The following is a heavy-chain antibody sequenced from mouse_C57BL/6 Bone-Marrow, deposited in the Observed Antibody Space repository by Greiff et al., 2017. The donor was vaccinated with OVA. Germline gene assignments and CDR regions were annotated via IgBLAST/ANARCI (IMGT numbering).Heavy chain of an antibody. J-gene: IGHJ2*01. V-gene: IGHV1-23*01. CDR1: GYTFTDYE. D-gene: IGHD1-1*01. CDR3: ATGSCFDY. CDR2: IDPETCGP. Sequence: VQLQQSGAELVRPGASVKLSCKASGYTFTDYEMHWVKQTPGHGLEWIGAIDPETCGPAYNQKFKGKATLTADKSSSTAYMEIRDLTSNDSGVYYCATGSCFDYWGQGTTLTVSS.